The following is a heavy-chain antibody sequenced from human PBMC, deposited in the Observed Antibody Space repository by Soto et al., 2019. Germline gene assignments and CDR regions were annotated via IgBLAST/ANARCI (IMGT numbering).Heavy chain of an antibody. CDR1: GYTFTGYY. J-gene: IGHJ6*02. D-gene: IGHD5-12*01. CDR3: ARVEATPSTPYGMDV. CDR2: INPNSGGT. V-gene: IGHV1-2*04. Sequence: ASVKVSCKASGYTFTGYYMHWVRQAPGQGLEWMGWINPNSGGTNYAQKFQGWVTMTRDTSISTAYMELSRLRSDDTAVYYCARVEATPSTPYGMDVWGQGTTVTVS.